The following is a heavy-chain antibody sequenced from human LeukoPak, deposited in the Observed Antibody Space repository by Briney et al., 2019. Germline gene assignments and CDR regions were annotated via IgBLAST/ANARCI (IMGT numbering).Heavy chain of an antibody. Sequence: SETLSLTCAVSGYSISSGYYWAWIRQPPGKGLEWIGSIYHSGSTYYNPSLKSRVTISVDTSKNQFSLKLSSVTAADTAVYYCARHCSSTSCLLRWFDPWGQGTLVTVSS. CDR1: GYSISSGYY. V-gene: IGHV4-38-2*01. CDR3: ARHCSSTSCLLRWFDP. CDR2: IYHSGST. J-gene: IGHJ5*02. D-gene: IGHD2-2*01.